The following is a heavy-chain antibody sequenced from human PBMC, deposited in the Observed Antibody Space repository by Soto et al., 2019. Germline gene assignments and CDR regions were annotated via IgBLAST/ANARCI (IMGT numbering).Heavy chain of an antibody. CDR2: ISNSGGST. CDR3: AKDWTSI. D-gene: IGHD3-3*01. V-gene: IGHV3-23*01. J-gene: IGHJ3*02. Sequence: LGGSLRLSCAASGFTFSSYSMTWLRQAPGKGLEWVSTISNSGGSTYYIDSVKGRFTISRDNSKNTLYLQMNSLRAEDTVVYFCAKDWTSIWGQGTMVTGSS. CDR1: GFTFSSYS.